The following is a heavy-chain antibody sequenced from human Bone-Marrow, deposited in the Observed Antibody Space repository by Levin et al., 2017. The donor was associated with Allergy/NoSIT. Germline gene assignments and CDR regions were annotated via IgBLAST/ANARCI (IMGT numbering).Heavy chain of an antibody. CDR2: ISYDGSNK. V-gene: IGHV3-30*18. J-gene: IGHJ6*02. Sequence: GGSLRLSCAASGFTFSSYGMHWVRQAPGKGLEWVAVISYDGSNKYYADSVKGRFTISRDNSKNTLYLQMNSLRAEDTAVYYCAKDQAMVRGVTLPRYYYYYGMDVWGQGTTVTVSS. CDR1: GFTFSSYG. D-gene: IGHD3-10*01. CDR3: AKDQAMVRGVTLPRYYYYYGMDV.